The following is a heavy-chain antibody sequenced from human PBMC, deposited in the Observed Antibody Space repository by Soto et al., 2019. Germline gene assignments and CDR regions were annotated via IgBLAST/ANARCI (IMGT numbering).Heavy chain of an antibody. CDR2: IWYDGSNK. D-gene: IGHD6-13*01. CDR1: GFTFSSYG. CDR3: ARESTLIAAAAYYYYGMDV. J-gene: IGHJ6*02. V-gene: IGHV3-33*01. Sequence: RLGGSLRLSCAASGFTFSSYGMHWVRQAPGKGLEWVAVIWYDGSNKYYADSAKGRFTISRDNSKDTLYLQMNSLRAEDTAVYYCARESTLIAAAAYYYYGMDVWGQGTTVTVSS.